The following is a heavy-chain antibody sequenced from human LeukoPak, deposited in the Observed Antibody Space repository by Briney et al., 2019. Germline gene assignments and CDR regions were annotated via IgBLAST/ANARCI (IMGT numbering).Heavy chain of an antibody. Sequence: SVKVSCKASGGTFSSYAISWVRQAPGQGLEWMGGIIPIFTTADYAQKSRGRVTMTRDMSTSTAYMELSSLRSEDTAVYYCAREAITIFGVVRTQTTYGPHRFDPWGQGTLVTVSS. D-gene: IGHD3-3*01. J-gene: IGHJ5*02. V-gene: IGHV1-69*05. CDR1: GGTFSSYA. CDR2: IIPIFTTA. CDR3: AREAITIFGVVRTQTTYGPHRFDP.